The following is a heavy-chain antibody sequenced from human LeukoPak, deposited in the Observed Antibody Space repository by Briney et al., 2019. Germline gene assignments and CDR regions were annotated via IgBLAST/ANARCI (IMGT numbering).Heavy chain of an antibody. V-gene: IGHV3-11*05. CDR2: ISSSSSYT. CDR1: GFTFSDYY. J-gene: IGHJ4*02. Sequence: GGSLRLSCAASGFTFSDYYMSWIRQAPGKGLEWVSYISSSSSYTNYADSVKGRFTISRDNAKNTLYLQMNSLRAEDTAVYYCARDPDYYDSSGYYCGFDYWGQGTLVTVSS. CDR3: ARDPDYYDSSGYYCGFDY. D-gene: IGHD3-22*01.